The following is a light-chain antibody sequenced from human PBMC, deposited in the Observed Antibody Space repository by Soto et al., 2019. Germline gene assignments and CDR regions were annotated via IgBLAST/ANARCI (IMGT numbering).Light chain of an antibody. CDR1: QSVSSSY. CDR2: GAS. J-gene: IGKJ4*01. CDR3: QQYGSSPLT. Sequence: EIVLTQSPGSLSLSPGERATLSSRASQSVSSSYLAWYQQEPGQAPRLLIYGASSRATGIPDRFSGSGSGTDFTLTISRLEPEDFAVYYCQQYGSSPLTFGGGTKVEIK. V-gene: IGKV3-20*01.